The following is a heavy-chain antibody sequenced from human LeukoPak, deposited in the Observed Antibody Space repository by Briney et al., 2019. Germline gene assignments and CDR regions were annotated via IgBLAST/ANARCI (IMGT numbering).Heavy chain of an antibody. J-gene: IGHJ4*02. V-gene: IGHV3-23*01. CDR2: ISGSGGST. D-gene: IGHD5-12*01. CDR1: GFTFSSYD. Sequence: AGGSLRLSCAASGFTFSSYDMSWVRQAPGKGLEWVSAISGSGGSTYYADSVKGRFTISRDNSKNTLYLQMNSLRAEDTAVYYCAKDPRSGYGDDYWGQRTLVTVSS. CDR3: AKDPRSGYGDDY.